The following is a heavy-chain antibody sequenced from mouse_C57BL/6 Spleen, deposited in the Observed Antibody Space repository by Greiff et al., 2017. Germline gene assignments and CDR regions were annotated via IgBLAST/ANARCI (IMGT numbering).Heavy chain of an antibody. J-gene: IGHJ4*01. V-gene: IGHV1-81*01. CDR1: GYTFTSYG. Sequence: VQLQQSGAELARPGASVKLSCKASGYTFTSYGISWVKQRTGQGLEWIGEIYPRSGNTYYNEKFKGKATLTADKSSSTAYMELRSLTSEDSAVYFCARGYYGNYENYAMDYWGQGTSVTVSS. D-gene: IGHD2-1*01. CDR2: IYPRSGNT. CDR3: ARGYYGNYENYAMDY.